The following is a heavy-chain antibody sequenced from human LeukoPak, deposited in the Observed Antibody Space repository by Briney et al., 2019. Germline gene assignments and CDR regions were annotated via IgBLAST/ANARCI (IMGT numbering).Heavy chain of an antibody. CDR1: GFTFSSYG. D-gene: IGHD1-26*01. V-gene: IGHV3-33*06. CDR2: IWYDGSNK. J-gene: IGHJ4*02. Sequence: GGSLRLSCAASGFTFSSYGMHWVRQAPGKGLEWVAVIWYDGSNKYYADSVKGRFIISRDNSKSTLYLQMNSLRAEDTAVYYCAKVMGATPGEWGQGTLVTVSS. CDR3: AKVMGATPGE.